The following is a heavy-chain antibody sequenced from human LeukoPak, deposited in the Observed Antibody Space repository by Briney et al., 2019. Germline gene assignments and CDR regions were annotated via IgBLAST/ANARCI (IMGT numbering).Heavy chain of an antibody. CDR2: INAGNGNT. CDR3: ARFEVGYCSSTSCYGIDY. J-gene: IGHJ4*02. D-gene: IGHD2-2*01. V-gene: IGHV1-3*01. CDR1: GYTFTSYA. Sequence: ASVTVSCKASGYTFTSYAMHWVRQAPGQRLEWMGWINAGNGNTKYSQKFQGRVTITRDTSASTAYMELSSLRSEDTAVYYCARFEVGYCSSTSCYGIDYWGQGTLVTVSS.